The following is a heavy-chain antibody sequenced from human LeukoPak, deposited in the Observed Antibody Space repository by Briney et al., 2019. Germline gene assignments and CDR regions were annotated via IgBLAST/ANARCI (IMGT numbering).Heavy chain of an antibody. D-gene: IGHD3-10*01. CDR1: GFTFSFYG. Sequence: GGSLRLSCAASGFTFSFYGMHWVRQAPGKGLEWVAFIRYDGSNKYYADSVKGRFTISRDNSKNTLYLQMNSLRTEDTAVYYCAKDTKRWKTYYYASGSYYFDYWGQGTLVTVSS. J-gene: IGHJ4*02. CDR3: AKDTKRWKTYYYASGSYYFDY. V-gene: IGHV3-30*02. CDR2: IRYDGSNK.